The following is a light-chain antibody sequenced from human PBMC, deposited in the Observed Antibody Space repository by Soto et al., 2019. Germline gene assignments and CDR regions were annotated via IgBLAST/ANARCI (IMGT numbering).Light chain of an antibody. CDR3: QQYNDFQYS. CDR2: KAT. V-gene: IGKV1-5*03. CDR1: QNIGSW. J-gene: IGKJ2*01. Sequence: QMTQSPSTLSASVGDGVTITCRASQNIGSWLAWYQQKPGEAPKLLISKATNLQSGVPSRFSGSGSGTDFSLTISSLQPVDSATYFCQQYNDFQYSFGPGTKLDI.